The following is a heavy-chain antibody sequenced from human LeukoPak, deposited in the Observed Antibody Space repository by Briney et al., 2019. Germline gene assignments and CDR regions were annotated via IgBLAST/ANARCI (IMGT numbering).Heavy chain of an antibody. J-gene: IGHJ4*02. V-gene: IGHV1-2*02. D-gene: IGHD3-10*01. CDR1: AYTFTGYY. CDR2: INPNSGGS. CDR3: ASGSGSYSPDY. Sequence: SVKVSCKASAYTFTGYYMHWVRQAPGQGLEWMGWINPNSGGSNYAKKFQGRVAITRDTSINTAYMELTRLKSDDTAVYYCASGSGSYSPDYWGQGTLVTVSP.